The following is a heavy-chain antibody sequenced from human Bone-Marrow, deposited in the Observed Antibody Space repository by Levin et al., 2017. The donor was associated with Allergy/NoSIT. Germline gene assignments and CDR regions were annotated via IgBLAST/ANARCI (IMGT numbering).Heavy chain of an antibody. CDR2: MNPNIGII. D-gene: IGHD6-6*01. CDR1: GYSFTTYD. V-gene: IGHV1-8*01. J-gene: IGHJ6*03. CDR3: AVQVECSSSSSLDYYYYYYLPV. Sequence: GESLKISCKASGYSFTTYDIKWVRQNTRQGLEWMGWMNPNIGIIVFSFPFPFLVTMTRNTSIGTAYMELSSLRSDDTAVYYCAVQVECSSSSSLDYYYYYYLPVWAKVTTVTVSS.